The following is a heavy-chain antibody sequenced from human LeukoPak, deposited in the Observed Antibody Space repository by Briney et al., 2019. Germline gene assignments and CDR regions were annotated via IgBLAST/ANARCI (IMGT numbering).Heavy chain of an antibody. CDR2: IRYDGSNK. D-gene: IGHD2-2*01. CDR3: AKKVGQLLYCYYYMDV. Sequence: GGSLRLSCAASGFTFSSYGMHWVRQAPGKGLEWVAFIRYDGSNKYYADSVKGRFTISRDNSKNTLYLQMNSLRAEDTAVYYCAKKVGQLLYCYYYMDVWGKGTTVTVSS. V-gene: IGHV3-30*02. CDR1: GFTFSSYG. J-gene: IGHJ6*03.